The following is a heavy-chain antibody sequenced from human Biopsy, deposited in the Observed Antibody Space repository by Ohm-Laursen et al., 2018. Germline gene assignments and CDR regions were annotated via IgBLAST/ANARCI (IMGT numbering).Heavy chain of an antibody. V-gene: IGHV4-59*10. D-gene: IGHD3-22*01. CDR3: ASVVLGPTNDAFDL. Sequence: QTLSLACAVYGKTFSDYYWSWIRQPAGKGLEWIGRIYPGGSTNYNPSLKSRVTMSVDTSKKQLSLRLRSVTAADTAMYYCASVVLGPTNDAFDLWGQGTMVVVSS. CDR2: IYPGGST. J-gene: IGHJ3*01. CDR1: GKTFSDYY.